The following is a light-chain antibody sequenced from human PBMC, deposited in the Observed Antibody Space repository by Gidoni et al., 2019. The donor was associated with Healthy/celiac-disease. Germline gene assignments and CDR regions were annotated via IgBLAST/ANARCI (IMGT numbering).Light chain of an antibody. Sequence: QLVLTQSPSASASLGASVTLTCTLSSGHSSYAIAWHQQQPEKGLRYLMKLNSDGSHSKGDGIPDRFSGSSSGAERYLTISSLQSEDEADYYCQTWGTGIRVFGGGTKLTVL. CDR2: LNSDGSH. V-gene: IGLV4-69*01. CDR3: QTWGTGIRV. CDR1: SGHSSYA. J-gene: IGLJ3*02.